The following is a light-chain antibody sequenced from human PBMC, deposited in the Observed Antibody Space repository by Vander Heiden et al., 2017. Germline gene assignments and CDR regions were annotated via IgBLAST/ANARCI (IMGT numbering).Light chain of an antibody. V-gene: IGLV2-8*01. CDR3: CSYAGSNTYV. CDR1: SSDVGTYNY. J-gene: IGLJ1*01. Sequence: QSALTQPPSASGSPGQSVTISCTGASSDVGTYNYVSWYQQHPGKAPKLMIYEVSKRPSGVPDRFSGSKSGNTASLTVSGLQPEDEADYYCCSYAGSNTYVFGTGTKVTVL. CDR2: EVS.